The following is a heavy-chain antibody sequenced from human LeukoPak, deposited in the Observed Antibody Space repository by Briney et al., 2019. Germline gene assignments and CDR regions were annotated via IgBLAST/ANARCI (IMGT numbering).Heavy chain of an antibody. Sequence: PGGSLRLSCAASGFTFSSYWMSWVRQAPGKGLEWVANIKQDGSEKYYVDSVKGRFTISRDNAKNSLYLQMNSLRAEDTAVYYCATMVRGAVPYYFDYWGQGTLVTVSS. CDR1: GFTFSSYW. J-gene: IGHJ4*02. CDR3: ATMVRGAVPYYFDY. D-gene: IGHD3-10*01. CDR2: IKQDGSEK. V-gene: IGHV3-7*01.